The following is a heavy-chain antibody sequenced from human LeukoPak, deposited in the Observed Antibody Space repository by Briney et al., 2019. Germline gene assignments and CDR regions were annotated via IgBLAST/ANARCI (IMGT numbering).Heavy chain of an antibody. V-gene: IGHV3-48*04. CDR3: ARCRVTHSSPSELDY. CDR1: GFTFNSYG. CDR2: ISSTSSTR. D-gene: IGHD6-6*01. J-gene: IGHJ4*02. Sequence: GSLLLSCAASGFTFNSYGMNWVRQAPGMGLEWISYISSTSSTRYYADSVKGRFTISRDNAKNSLYLQMNSLRAEDTAVYYCARCRVTHSSPSELDYWGQGTLVTVSS.